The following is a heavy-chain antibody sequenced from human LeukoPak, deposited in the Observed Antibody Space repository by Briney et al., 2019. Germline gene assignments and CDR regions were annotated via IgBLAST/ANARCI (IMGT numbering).Heavy chain of an antibody. CDR3: ARGAYCGGDCSSSDSFDI. V-gene: IGHV1-18*01. J-gene: IGHJ3*02. CDR2: ISAYNGNT. Sequence: GASVEVSCKASGYTFTSYGISWVRQAPGQGLEWMGWISAYNGNTNYAQKLQGRVTMTTDTSTNTAYLELRTLTSDDTAVYYCARGAYCGGDCSSSDSFDIWGQGTMVSVSS. D-gene: IGHD2-21*02. CDR1: GYTFTSYG.